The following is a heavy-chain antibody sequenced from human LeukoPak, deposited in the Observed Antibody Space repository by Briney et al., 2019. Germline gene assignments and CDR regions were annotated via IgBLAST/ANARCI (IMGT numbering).Heavy chain of an antibody. CDR2: ISDIGSI. Sequence: PSETLSLTCTVSGGSISSYYWSWIRQPPGKGLEWIAYISDIGSINYNPSLKSRVTISVDTSKNQFSLKLSSVTAADTAVYYCARSPYCTNGVCYPRYNWFDPWGQGTLVTVSS. CDR1: GGSISSYY. CDR3: ARSPYCTNGVCYPRYNWFDP. D-gene: IGHD2-8*01. V-gene: IGHV4-59*01. J-gene: IGHJ5*02.